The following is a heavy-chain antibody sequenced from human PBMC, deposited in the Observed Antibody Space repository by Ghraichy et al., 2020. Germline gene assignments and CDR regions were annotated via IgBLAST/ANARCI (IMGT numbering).Heavy chain of an antibody. CDR3: ARVVIAVAGNYFDY. CDR2: IYHSGST. CDR1: GGSISSSNW. D-gene: IGHD6-19*01. J-gene: IGHJ4*02. Sequence: SETLSLTCAVSGGSISSSNWWSWVRQPPGKGLEWIGEIYHSGSTNYNPSLKSRVTISVDKSKNQFSLKLSSVTAADTAVYYCARVVIAVAGNYFDYWGQGTLVTVSS. V-gene: IGHV4-4*02.